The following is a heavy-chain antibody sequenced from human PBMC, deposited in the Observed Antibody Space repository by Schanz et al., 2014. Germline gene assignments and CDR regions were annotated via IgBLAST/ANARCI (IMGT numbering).Heavy chain of an antibody. D-gene: IGHD5-12*01. V-gene: IGHV3-48*01. CDR3: ASPSGYSDYGTYFDF. CDR2: IDGKSTTV. J-gene: IGHJ4*02. CDR1: GFAFSSYS. Sequence: EQLVGSGGGLIQPGGSLRLSCTASGFAFSSYSMNWVRQAPGKGLEWLSYIDGKSTTVYYADSVKGRFTVSRDNSRNTLYLQMNSLRTEDTAVYYCASPSGYSDYGTYFDFWGQGTLVTVSS.